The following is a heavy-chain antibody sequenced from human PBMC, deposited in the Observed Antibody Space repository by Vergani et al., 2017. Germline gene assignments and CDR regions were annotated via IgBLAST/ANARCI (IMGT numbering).Heavy chain of an antibody. J-gene: IGHJ4*02. Sequence: VRLVESGGGLVQPGGSLRLSCATSVFTLSDYWIDWVRQAPGKGLEWIGEICHTEDTKYSPSLKSRVTVSVDESRNLFSLRLHSVTAAGTAVYYCATIGYRRWGYYFDYWGQGILVTVCS. D-gene: IGHD2-2*02. CDR3: ATIGYRRWGYYFDY. CDR2: ICHTEDT. V-gene: IGHV4-4*02. CDR1: VFTLSDYW.